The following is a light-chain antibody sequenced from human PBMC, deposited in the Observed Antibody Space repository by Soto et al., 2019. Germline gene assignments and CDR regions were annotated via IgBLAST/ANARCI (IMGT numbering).Light chain of an antibody. CDR3: QSYDSSLSGVV. CDR1: SSNIGAGYD. CDR2: GNT. J-gene: IGLJ2*01. V-gene: IGLV1-40*01. Sequence: QSVLTQPPSVSGAPGQRVTMSCTGSSSNIGAGYDVQWYQQLPGTAPKLLIYGNTNRPSGVPDRLSGSKSGTSASLAITGLQAEDEADYYCQSYDSSLSGVVFGGGTKLTVL.